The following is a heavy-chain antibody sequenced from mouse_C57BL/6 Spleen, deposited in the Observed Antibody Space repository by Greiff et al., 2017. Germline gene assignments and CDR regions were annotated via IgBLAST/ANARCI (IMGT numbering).Heavy chain of an antibody. J-gene: IGHJ3*01. Sequence: QVQLQQPGAELVKPGASVKLSCKASGYTFTSYWMHWVKQRPGQGLEWIGMIHPNSGSTNYNEKFKSKATLTVDKSSSTAYMQLSSLTSEDSAVYYCVPNDYDTWFAYWGQGTLVTVSA. D-gene: IGHD2-4*01. CDR2: IHPNSGST. CDR1: GYTFTSYW. CDR3: VPNDYDTWFAY. V-gene: IGHV1-64*01.